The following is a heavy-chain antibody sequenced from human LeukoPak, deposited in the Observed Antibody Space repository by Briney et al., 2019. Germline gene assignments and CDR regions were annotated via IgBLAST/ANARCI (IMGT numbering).Heavy chain of an antibody. J-gene: IGHJ4*02. CDR1: GFTFSSYA. D-gene: IGHD2-2*01. CDR2: ISYDGSNK. Sequence: PGGSLRLSCAASGFTFSSYAMHWVRQAPGKGLEWVAVISYDGSNKYYADSVKGRFTISRDNSKNTLYLQISSLRVEDTALYYCARGVARSSTSSVDYWGQGTLVTVSS. V-gene: IGHV3-30-3*01. CDR3: ARGVARSSTSSVDY.